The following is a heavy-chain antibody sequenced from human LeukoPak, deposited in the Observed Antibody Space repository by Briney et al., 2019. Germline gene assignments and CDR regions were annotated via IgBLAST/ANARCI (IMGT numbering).Heavy chain of an antibody. J-gene: IGHJ4*02. CDR2: ISAYNGNT. V-gene: IGHV1-18*01. Sequence: GASVKVSCKASGYTFTSYGISLVRQAPGQGLEWMGWISAYNGNTNYAQKLQGRVTMTTDISTSTAYMELRSLRSDDTAVYYCASISYGDYSFDYWGQGTLVTVSS. CDR1: GYTFTSYG. CDR3: ASISYGDYSFDY. D-gene: IGHD4-17*01.